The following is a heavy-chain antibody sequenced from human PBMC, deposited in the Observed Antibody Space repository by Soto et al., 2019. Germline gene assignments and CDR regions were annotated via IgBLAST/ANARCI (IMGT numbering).Heavy chain of an antibody. CDR3: ARGFGGSGWHLDN. V-gene: IGHV3-33*01. J-gene: IGHJ4*02. CDR2: IWFDGSNE. Sequence: QVQLVESGGGVVQVGRSLRLSCAASGFTFSSYGMHWVRQAPGKGLEWVAVIWFDGSNEYYVDSVKGRFTISRDNSKNALYLQMNSLRAEDTAIYYCARGFGGSGWHLDNWGQGTLVTVSS. CDR1: GFTFSSYG. D-gene: IGHD6-19*01.